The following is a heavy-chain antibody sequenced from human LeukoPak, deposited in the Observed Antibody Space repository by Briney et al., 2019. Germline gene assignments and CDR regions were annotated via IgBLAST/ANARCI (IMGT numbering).Heavy chain of an antibody. CDR2: TSGSADKT. Sequence: GGSLRLSCAASGLTFSNCAMSWVRQVPGKGLEWVSATSGSADKTYYADSVKGRFTISRDNSRNTLFLQMNSLRAEDTALYYCAKDRLVHDSWGQGTLVTVSS. CDR3: AKDRLVHDS. V-gene: IGHV3-23*01. CDR1: GLTFSNCA. J-gene: IGHJ5*01. D-gene: IGHD6-13*01.